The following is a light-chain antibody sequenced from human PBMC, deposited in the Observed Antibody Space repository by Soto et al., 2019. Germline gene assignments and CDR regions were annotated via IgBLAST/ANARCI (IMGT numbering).Light chain of an antibody. J-gene: IGLJ1*01. CDR1: SSDVGNYNF. V-gene: IGLV2-8*01. CDR2: EVS. Sequence: QSALTQPPSASGSPGQSVTISCTGTSSDVGNYNFVSWYQQHPDKAPKLMIYEVSKRPSGVPDRFSGSKSGNTASLTVSGLQAEDEAAYYCGSYAGNNNYVFGTGTKVTVL. CDR3: GSYAGNNNYV.